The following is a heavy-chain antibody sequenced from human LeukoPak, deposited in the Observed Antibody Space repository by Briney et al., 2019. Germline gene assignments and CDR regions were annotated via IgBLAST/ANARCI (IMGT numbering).Heavy chain of an antibody. CDR1: GGSISSFF. CDR3: ARGVPFDY. J-gene: IGHJ4*02. CDR2: VLYSGST. Sequence: SETLCLTCTVSGGSISSFFWSWIRQTPGKGLEWIGYVLYSGSTYYNPSLKSRLTISIDKSKKQFSLKLNSVTAADTAVYYCARGVPFDYWGQGTLVTVSS. D-gene: IGHD3-10*01. V-gene: IGHV4-59*08.